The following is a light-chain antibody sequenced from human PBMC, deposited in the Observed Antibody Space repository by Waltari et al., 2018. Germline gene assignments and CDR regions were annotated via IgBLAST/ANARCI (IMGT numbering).Light chain of an antibody. Sequence: EIVMTQSPATLSVSPGERATLSCRASQRVSSNLAWYQQKPGQAPRPLIDGASTRATGIPARFSGSGSGTEFTLTISSMQSEDFAVYYCQQYNNWPPYTFGQGTKLEIK. CDR1: QRVSSN. J-gene: IGKJ2*01. V-gene: IGKV3-15*01. CDR3: QQYNNWPPYT. CDR2: GAS.